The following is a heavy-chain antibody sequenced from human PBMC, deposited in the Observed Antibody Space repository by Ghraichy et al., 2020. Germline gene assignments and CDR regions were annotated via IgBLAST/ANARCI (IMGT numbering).Heavy chain of an antibody. CDR1: GFTVSSNY. CDR2: IYSGGTT. J-gene: IGHJ6*02. V-gene: IGHV3-53*01. CDR3: ATSGPLSYYDYAMDV. Sequence: GGSLRLSCAASGFTVSSNYMSWVRQAPGKGLEWVSVIYSGGTTYYADSVKGRFTISRDNSKNTVYLQMNSLRAEDTAVYYCATSGPLSYYDYAMDVWGQGTTVTVSS. D-gene: IGHD1-14*01.